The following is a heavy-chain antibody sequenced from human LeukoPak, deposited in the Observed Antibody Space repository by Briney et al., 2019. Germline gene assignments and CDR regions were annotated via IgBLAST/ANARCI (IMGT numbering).Heavy chain of an antibody. V-gene: IGHV4-34*01. CDR2: VNESGGT. D-gene: IGHD3-10*01. CDR3: ARAEGGGSGSFSDS. J-gene: IGHJ5*01. Sequence: SETLSLTCAVYIDSFSNYHWNWIRQTPAKGMEWIGEVNESGGTNISPSLRSRVILSVDTSKNQFSLNLTSVTAADTAIYYCARAEGGGSGSFSDSWGQGTLITVSS. CDR1: IDSFSNYH.